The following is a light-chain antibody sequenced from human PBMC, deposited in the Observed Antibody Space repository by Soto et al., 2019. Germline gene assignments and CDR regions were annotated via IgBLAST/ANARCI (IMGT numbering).Light chain of an antibody. Sequence: DIVMTQSPDSLAVSLGERATINCKSSQSVLYSSNNKNYLAWYQQKPGQPPKLLIYWASTRESGVPDRFIGSGSGTDFTLTISSLQAEDVAVYHCQQYYDTARTFGQGTKLEIK. CDR2: WAS. V-gene: IGKV4-1*01. CDR3: QQYYDTART. CDR1: QSVLYSSNNKNY. J-gene: IGKJ2*01.